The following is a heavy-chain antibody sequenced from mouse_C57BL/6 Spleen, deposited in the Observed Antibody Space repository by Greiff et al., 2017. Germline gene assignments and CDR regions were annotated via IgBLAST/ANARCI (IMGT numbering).Heavy chain of an antibody. CDR1: GFSFNTYA. J-gene: IGHJ1*03. D-gene: IGHD1-1*01. CDR3: VRQKKRGYGSSYWYFDV. CDR2: IRSKSNNYAT. Sequence: EVQLVESGGGLVQPKGSLKLSCAASGFSFNTYAMNWVRQAPGKGLEWVARIRSKSNNYATYYADSVKDRFTISRNDAESMLYLQMNNLKTEDTAMYYCVRQKKRGYGSSYWYFDVWGTGTTVTVSS. V-gene: IGHV10-1*01.